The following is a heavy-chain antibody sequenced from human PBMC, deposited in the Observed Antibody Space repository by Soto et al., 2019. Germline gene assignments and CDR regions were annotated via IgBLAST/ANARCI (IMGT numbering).Heavy chain of an antibody. J-gene: IGHJ5*02. D-gene: IGHD6-19*01. Sequence: NPSETLSLTCTVSGRSVSSGGYYWTWIRQHPGRGLEWIGYIYHIGSPYYNPSLESRVTISLDTSKNQFSLNLTSVTAADTAIYYCVRDRALDSSGHWFDTWGQGTLVTVSS. CDR2: IYHIGSP. CDR3: VRDRALDSSGHWFDT. V-gene: IGHV4-31*03. CDR1: GRSVSSGGYY.